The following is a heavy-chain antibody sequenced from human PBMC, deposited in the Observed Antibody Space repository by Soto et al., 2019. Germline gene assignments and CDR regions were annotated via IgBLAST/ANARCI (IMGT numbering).Heavy chain of an antibody. CDR3: ARPSPQTRFWKWFDP. V-gene: IGHV3-21*02. CDR2: ISESRTSI. Sequence: EVRLVESGGGLVKPGESLRLSCAASGFTLSSYTMHWVRQAPGKGLEWVASISESRTSIYYADSVKGRFTISRDSAENSLLLQMTSLTAADTAVYYCARPSPQTRFWKWFDPWGQGTLVTVSS. CDR1: GFTLSSYT. J-gene: IGHJ5*02. D-gene: IGHD1-1*01.